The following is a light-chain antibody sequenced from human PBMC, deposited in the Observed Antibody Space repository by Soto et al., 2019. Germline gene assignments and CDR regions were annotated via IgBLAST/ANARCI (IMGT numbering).Light chain of an antibody. Sequence: QSVLTQPASVSGSPGQSITISCTGTSSDVGGYNYVSWYPQHPGKAPQLMIYDVSNRPSGVSNRFSGSKSGNTASLTISGLQAEDDADYYCSSYTSSSTRVFGTGTKLTVL. CDR1: SSDVGGYNY. J-gene: IGLJ1*01. CDR3: SSYTSSSTRV. V-gene: IGLV2-14*01. CDR2: DVS.